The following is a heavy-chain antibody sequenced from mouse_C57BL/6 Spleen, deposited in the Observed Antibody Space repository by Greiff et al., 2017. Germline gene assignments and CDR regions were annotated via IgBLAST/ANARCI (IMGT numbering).Heavy chain of an antibody. J-gene: IGHJ4*01. CDR1: GYAFSSYW. V-gene: IGHV1-80*01. CDR3: AKKGGSSYDYYAMDY. Sequence: VHLVESGAELVKPGASVKISCKASGYAFSSYWMNWVKQRPGKGLEGIGQIYTGDGDTNYNGKFKGKATLTADKSSSTAYMQLSSLASEDSAVYCCAKKGGSSYDYYAMDYWGQGTSVTVSS. D-gene: IGHD1-1*01. CDR2: IYTGDGDT.